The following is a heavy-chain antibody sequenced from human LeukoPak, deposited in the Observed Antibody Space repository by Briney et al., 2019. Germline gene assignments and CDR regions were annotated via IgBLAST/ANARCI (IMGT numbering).Heavy chain of an antibody. J-gene: IGHJ4*02. D-gene: IGHD6-19*01. CDR1: GYIFTNYW. Sequence: GESLKISCKGSGYIFTNYWIGWVHQLPAKVQEWMGIIYPGDSDTRYSPSFRGQVTISADKSISTAYLQWSTLKASDTAMYFCTRGQWLADSWGQGTLVTVSS. V-gene: IGHV5-51*07. CDR2: IYPGDSDT. CDR3: TRGQWLADS.